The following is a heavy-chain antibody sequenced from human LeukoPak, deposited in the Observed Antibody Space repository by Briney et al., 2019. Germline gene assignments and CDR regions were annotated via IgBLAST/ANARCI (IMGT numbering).Heavy chain of an antibody. V-gene: IGHV4-34*01. CDR2: INHSGST. D-gene: IGHD3-22*01. Sequence: SETLSLTCAVYGGSFSGYYWSWIRQPPGKGLEWIGEINHSGSTNYNPSLKSRVTISVDTSKNQFSLKLSSVTAADTAVYYCARRLYYDSSGYYYGYNWFDPWGQGTLVTVSS. CDR3: ARRLYYDSSGYYYGYNWFDP. J-gene: IGHJ5*02. CDR1: GGSFSGYY.